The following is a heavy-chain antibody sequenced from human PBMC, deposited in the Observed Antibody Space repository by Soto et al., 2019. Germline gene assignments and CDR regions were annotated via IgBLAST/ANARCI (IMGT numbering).Heavy chain of an antibody. CDR1: GGSISSGGYY. V-gene: IGHV4-31*03. CDR3: ARGGAIGRHPVNY. J-gene: IGHJ4*02. D-gene: IGHD2-21*01. Sequence: QVQLQESGPGLVKPSQTLSLTCTVSGGSISSGGYYWSWIRQHPGKGLEWIGYIYYSGSTYYNPSRQRRVTLPVDTSKNQFSLKLSSVTAADTAVYYCARGGAIGRHPVNYWGQGTLVTVSS. CDR2: IYYSGST.